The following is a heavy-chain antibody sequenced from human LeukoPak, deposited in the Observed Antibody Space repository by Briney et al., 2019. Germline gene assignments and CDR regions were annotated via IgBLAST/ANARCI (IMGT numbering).Heavy chain of an antibody. V-gene: IGHV4-34*01. CDR1: GGSFSGYY. Sequence: SETLSLTCAVYGGSFSGYYWSWIRQPPGKGLEWIGEINHSGSTNYNPSLKSRVTISVDTSKNQFSLKLSSVTAADTAVYYCARGRGDGYNPYNWFDPWGQGTLVTVSS. CDR3: ARGRGDGYNPYNWFDP. CDR2: INHSGST. J-gene: IGHJ5*02. D-gene: IGHD5-24*01.